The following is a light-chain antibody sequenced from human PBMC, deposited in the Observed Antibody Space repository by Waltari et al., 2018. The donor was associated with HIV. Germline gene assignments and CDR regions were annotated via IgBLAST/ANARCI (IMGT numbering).Light chain of an antibody. Sequence: DIQMTQAPSSLSASVGDRVTITCRASQNIRGYFNWYQHKPGKAPKFLIQAASTLQSGVPSRFSGSGSETDFTLTISSLQPEDFASYYCQQTYITPLTFGGGTKVEIK. CDR2: AAS. V-gene: IGKV1-39*01. CDR1: QNIRGY. J-gene: IGKJ4*01. CDR3: QQTYITPLT.